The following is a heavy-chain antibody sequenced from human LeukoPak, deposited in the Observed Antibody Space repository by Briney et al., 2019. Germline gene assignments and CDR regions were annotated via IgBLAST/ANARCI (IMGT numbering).Heavy chain of an antibody. CDR1: GGSISSGSYY. D-gene: IGHD6-6*01. CDR2: IYTSGGT. CDR3: ARAVSSPHYFDY. J-gene: IGHJ4*02. Sequence: SQTLSLTCTVSGGSISSGSYYWSWIRQPAGKGLEWIGRIYTSGGTNYNPSLKSRVTISVDTSKNQFSLKLSSVTAADTAVYYCARAVSSPHYFDYWGQGTLVTVSS. V-gene: IGHV4-61*02.